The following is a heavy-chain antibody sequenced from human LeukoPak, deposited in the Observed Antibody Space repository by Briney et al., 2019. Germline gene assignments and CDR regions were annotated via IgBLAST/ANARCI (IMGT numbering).Heavy chain of an antibody. Sequence: GASVKVSCKASGYTFTSYDINWVRQATGQGLEWMGWMNPNSGNTGYAQKFQGRVTMTRNSSITTAYMDLSSLRSEDTAVYYCARRHGRCSDGSCYYPDYWGQGTLVTVSS. CDR3: ARRHGRCSDGSCYYPDY. CDR1: GYTFTSYD. D-gene: IGHD2-15*01. CDR2: MNPNSGNT. J-gene: IGHJ4*02. V-gene: IGHV1-8*01.